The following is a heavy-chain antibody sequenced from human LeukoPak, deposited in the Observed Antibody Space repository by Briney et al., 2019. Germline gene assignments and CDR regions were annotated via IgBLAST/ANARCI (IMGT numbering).Heavy chain of an antibody. Sequence: PGGSLRLSRAASGFTFSSYAMSWVRQAPGKGLEWVSAISGSGGSTYYADSVKGRFTISRDNSKNTLYLQMNSLRAEDTAVYYCAKDRAIIRGMWFDYWGQGTLVTVSS. J-gene: IGHJ4*02. CDR1: GFTFSSYA. V-gene: IGHV3-23*01. CDR3: AKDRAIIRGMWFDY. CDR2: ISGSGGST. D-gene: IGHD6-13*01.